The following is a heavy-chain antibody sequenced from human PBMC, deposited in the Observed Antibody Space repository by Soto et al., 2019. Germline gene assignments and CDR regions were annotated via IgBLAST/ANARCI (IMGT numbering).Heavy chain of an antibody. Sequence: QDQLVQSGAEVQKPGSSVKVSCKASGGTFSSHTFSWVRQAPGQGLEWMGRIIPALGTATYAQKFQGRVTITADESATTVYMELNSLRSEDTAVYYCARPDFGDYWYFDLWGRGNLVTVSS. CDR1: GGTFSSHT. CDR2: IIPALGTA. CDR3: ARPDFGDYWYFDL. D-gene: IGHD4-17*01. V-gene: IGHV1-69*08. J-gene: IGHJ2*01.